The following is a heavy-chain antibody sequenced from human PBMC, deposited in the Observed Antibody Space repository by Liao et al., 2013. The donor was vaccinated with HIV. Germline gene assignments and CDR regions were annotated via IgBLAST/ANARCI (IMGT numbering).Heavy chain of an antibody. CDR2: IYTSGST. V-gene: IGHV4-4*07. J-gene: IGHJ5*02. CDR1: GGSISSHY. D-gene: IGHD5-18*01. CDR3: ARVLTFYHESRGYTVWFEP. Sequence: QVQLQESGPGLVKPSETLSLTCTVSGGSISSHYWSWIRQPAGKGLEWIGRIYTSGSTNYNPSLKNQFSLKLTSVTAADTAVYYCARVLTFYHESRGYTVWFEPWGQGTLVTVSS.